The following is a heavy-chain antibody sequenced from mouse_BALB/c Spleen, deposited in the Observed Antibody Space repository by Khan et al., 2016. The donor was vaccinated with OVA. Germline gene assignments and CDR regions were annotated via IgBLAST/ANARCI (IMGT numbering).Heavy chain of an antibody. J-gene: IGHJ4*01. CDR3: ARAHYYGYGTMDY. CDR1: GYSITSDYA. CDR2: ISYSGST. V-gene: IGHV3-2*02. Sequence: EVQLQESGPGLVKPSQSLSLTCTVTGYSITSDYAWNWIRQFPGNKLEWMGYISYSGSTSYNPSLKSRISITRDTSKNQFFLQLNYVTTEDTATYDCARAHYYGYGTMDYWGQGTSVTVSS. D-gene: IGHD1-2*01.